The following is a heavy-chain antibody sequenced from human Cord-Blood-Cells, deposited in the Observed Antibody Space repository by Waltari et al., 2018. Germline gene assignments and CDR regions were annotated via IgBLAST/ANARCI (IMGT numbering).Heavy chain of an antibody. V-gene: IGHV4-34*01. CDR3: ARLRGYCSGGSCYSYYYYGMDV. Sequence: QVQLQQWGAGLLKPSETLSLTCAVYGGSFSGYYWSWIRQPPGKGLEWIGEINHSGSTNYNPSLKRRVTRSVDTSKNQCSLKLSSVTAADTAVYYCARLRGYCSGGSCYSYYYYGMDVWGQGTTVTVSS. D-gene: IGHD2-15*01. J-gene: IGHJ6*02. CDR1: GGSFSGYY. CDR2: INHSGST.